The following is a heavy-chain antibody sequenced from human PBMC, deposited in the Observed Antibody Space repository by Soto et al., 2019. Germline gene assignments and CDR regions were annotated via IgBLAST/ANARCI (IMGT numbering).Heavy chain of an antibody. V-gene: IGHV3-30-3*01. CDR2: ISYDGSNK. Sequence: GGSLRLSCAASGFTFSSYAMHWVRQAPGKGLEWVAVISYDGSNKYYADSVKGRFTISRDNSKNTLYLQMNSLRAEDTAVYYCARPSYYDSSGYLGDAFDIWGQGTMVTVSS. CDR1: GFTFSSYA. D-gene: IGHD3-22*01. CDR3: ARPSYYDSSGYLGDAFDI. J-gene: IGHJ3*02.